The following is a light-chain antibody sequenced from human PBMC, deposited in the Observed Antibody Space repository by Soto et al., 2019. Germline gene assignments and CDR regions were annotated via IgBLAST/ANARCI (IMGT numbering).Light chain of an antibody. CDR1: QSINSE. J-gene: IGKJ2*01. CDR3: QQGHNWPIT. CDR2: GAS. Sequence: EIVMTQSPATLSLSPGERAALSCRASQSINSELAWYQQKPGQPPRRLIYGASTRATGVPARFTGSESGSEFTLTISGLQSEDFAVYYCQQGHNWPITFGQGTRLEI. V-gene: IGKV3-15*01.